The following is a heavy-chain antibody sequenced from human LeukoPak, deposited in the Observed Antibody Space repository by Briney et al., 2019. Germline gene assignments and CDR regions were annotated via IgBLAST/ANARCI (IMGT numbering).Heavy chain of an antibody. V-gene: IGHV3-23*01. CDR1: GFTFSSCG. J-gene: IGHJ4*02. D-gene: IGHD4-23*01. CDR2: ISGSGGRT. Sequence: PGGSLRLSCAASGFTFSSCGMSWVRQTPGKGLEWVSGISGSGGRTYQADSVKGRFTISRDDAQNSLSLQMNSLRAEDTAVYYCARTRGGNDPYFFDYWGQGTLVTVSS. CDR3: ARTRGGNDPYFFDY.